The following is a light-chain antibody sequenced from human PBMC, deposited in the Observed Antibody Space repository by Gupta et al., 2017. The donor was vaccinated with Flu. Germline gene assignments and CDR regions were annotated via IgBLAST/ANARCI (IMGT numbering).Light chain of an antibody. CDR1: QSIRNY. J-gene: IGKJ1*01. CDR2: GIS. CDR3: QQTDSAPRT. V-gene: IGKV1-39*01. Sequence: DIQMAQSPSSLSASVGDRVTITCRASQSIRNYLNWYQQRPGKAPRLLIYGISTLHNGVPSRFSGSGYGTDFTLTITRLQPEDFATYYCQQTDSAPRTFGQGTKVEIK.